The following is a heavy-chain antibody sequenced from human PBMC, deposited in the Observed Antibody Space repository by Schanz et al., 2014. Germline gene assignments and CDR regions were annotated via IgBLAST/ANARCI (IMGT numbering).Heavy chain of an antibody. CDR3: ARDRVQYSSGWYSDS. J-gene: IGHJ4*02. CDR1: GFTFSDYS. D-gene: IGHD6-19*01. Sequence: EVHLVESGGGLVKPGGSLRLSCGASGFTFSDYSMNWVRQAPGKGLEWVSSISDSSSYIYYADSVKGRFTISRDSAKNSLYLQMSSLRAEDTAVYYCARDRVQYSSGWYSDSWGQGTLVTVSS. CDR2: ISDSSSYI. V-gene: IGHV3-21*01.